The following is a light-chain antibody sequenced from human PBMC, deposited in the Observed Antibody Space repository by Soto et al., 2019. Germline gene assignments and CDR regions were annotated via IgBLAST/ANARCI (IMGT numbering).Light chain of an antibody. V-gene: IGKV1-8*01. CDR2: AAS. J-gene: IGKJ3*01. CDR1: QDISSY. Sequence: AIRMTQSPSSFSASTGDRVTITCRASQDISSYLAWYQQKPGKAPKVLIYAASTLQSGVPSRFSGSGSGTDFTLTIDCLQSEDFASYYCQQYYTYPFTFGPGTTVDVK. CDR3: QQYYTYPFT.